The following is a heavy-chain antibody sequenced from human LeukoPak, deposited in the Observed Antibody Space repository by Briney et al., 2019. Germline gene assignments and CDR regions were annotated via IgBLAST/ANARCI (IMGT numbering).Heavy chain of an antibody. V-gene: IGHV4-30-2*01. Sequence: SETLSLTCAVSGGPISSGGYSWGWIRQPPGKGLEWIGYIYHSGSTYYNPSLKSRVTISVDRSKNQFSLKLSSVTAADTAVYYCARVTAVTGEMDVWGQGTTVTVSS. CDR1: GGPISSGGYS. CDR2: IYHSGST. CDR3: ARVTAVTGEMDV. D-gene: IGHD4-17*01. J-gene: IGHJ6*02.